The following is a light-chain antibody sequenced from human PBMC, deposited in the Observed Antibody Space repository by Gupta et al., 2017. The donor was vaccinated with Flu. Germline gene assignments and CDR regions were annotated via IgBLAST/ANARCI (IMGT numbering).Light chain of an antibody. CDR1: SSNIGNNY. CDR3: GTWDSSLSAAV. V-gene: IGLV1-51*02. Sequence: QSVLTPPPSVSAAPGQKVTISCSGSSSNIGNNYVSWYQQLPGTAPKLLIYENNKRPSGIPDRFSGSKSGTSATLGITGLQTGDEADYYCGTWDSSLSAAVFGGGTQLTVL. J-gene: IGLJ7*01. CDR2: ENN.